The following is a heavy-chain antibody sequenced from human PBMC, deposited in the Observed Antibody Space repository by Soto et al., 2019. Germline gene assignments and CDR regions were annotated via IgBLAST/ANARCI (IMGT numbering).Heavy chain of an antibody. D-gene: IGHD3-22*01. CDR2: ISYGGGTT. V-gene: IGHV3-23*01. CDR3: AKNPGYYYDSTGYHFDY. J-gene: IGHJ4*02. Sequence: PGGSLRLCCAATEFIFCNYAMGWVRQAPGTGLEWVSAISYGGGTTYYADSVKGRFTISRDNSKNTLYLQMNSLRAEDTAVYYCAKNPGYYYDSTGYHFDYWGQGTLVTVSS. CDR1: EFIFCNYA.